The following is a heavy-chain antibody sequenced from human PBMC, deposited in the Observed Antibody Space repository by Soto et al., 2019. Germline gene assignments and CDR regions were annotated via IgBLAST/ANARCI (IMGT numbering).Heavy chain of an antibody. CDR3: AREGYSYGSDFDY. V-gene: IGHV4-31*03. CDR1: GGSISSGGYY. D-gene: IGHD5-18*01. J-gene: IGHJ4*02. CDR2: IYYSGST. Sequence: QVQLQESGPGLVKPSQTLSLTCTVSGGSISSGGYYWSWIRQHPGKGLEWIGYIYYSGSTYYNPSLKSRVTISVDPSKNQFSLKLSSVTAADTAVYYCAREGYSYGSDFDYWGQGTLVTVSS.